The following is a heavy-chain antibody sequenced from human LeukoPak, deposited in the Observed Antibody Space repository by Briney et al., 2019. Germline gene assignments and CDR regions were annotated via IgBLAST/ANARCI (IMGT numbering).Heavy chain of an antibody. D-gene: IGHD1-1*01. CDR3: AKNGRTTATARGMDV. V-gene: IGHV3-23*01. CDR1: AFTFSSYA. CDR2: ISASGGST. Sequence: GGSLRLSCAASAFTFSSYAMSWVRQAPGKGLEWVSGISASGGSTYYADSVKGRFTISRDNSKNPLYLQMNSLRAEDTAIYYCAKNGRTTATARGMDVWGQGTTVTVSS. J-gene: IGHJ6*02.